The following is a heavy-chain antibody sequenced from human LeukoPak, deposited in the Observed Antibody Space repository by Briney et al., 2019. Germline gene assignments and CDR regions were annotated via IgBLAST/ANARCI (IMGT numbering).Heavy chain of an antibody. J-gene: IGHJ4*02. CDR2: IYHSGST. D-gene: IGHD3-10*01. Sequence: SETLSLTCAVSGYSISSGYYWGWIRQPPGKGLEWIGSIYHSGSTYYNPCLKSRVTISVDTSKNQFSLKLSSVTAADTAVYYCARQPDGSGSYYRPQMFVYWGQGTLVTVSS. CDR1: GYSISSGYY. CDR3: ARQPDGSGSYYRPQMFVY. V-gene: IGHV4-38-2*01.